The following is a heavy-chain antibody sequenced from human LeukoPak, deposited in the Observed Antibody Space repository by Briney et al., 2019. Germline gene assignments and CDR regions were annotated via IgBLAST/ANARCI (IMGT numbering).Heavy chain of an antibody. D-gene: IGHD3-9*01. CDR2: IKSKTYGGTT. CDR1: GFTFGDYT. J-gene: IGHJ6*02. V-gene: IGHV3-49*03. CDR3: TRDAPDWLLSYDYYYGMDV. Sequence: GGSLRLSCTASGFTFGDYTMSWFRQAPGKGLEWVSFIKSKTYGGTTKYAASVKGRFTISRDDSKNIAYLQINSLETGDTAVYYCTRDAPDWLLSYDYYYGMDVWGQGTTVTVTS.